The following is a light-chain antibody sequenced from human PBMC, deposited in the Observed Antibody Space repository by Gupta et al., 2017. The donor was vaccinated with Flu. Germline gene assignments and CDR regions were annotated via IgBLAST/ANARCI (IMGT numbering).Light chain of an antibody. V-gene: IGLV2-23*03. J-gene: IGLJ2*01. CDR2: EGT. Sequence: QSVLTQPASVSGSPGQSITISRTGISSDVGIYDLVSWYQQRPGKAPRVIIYEGTKRPSGVSNRFSGSKSGNTASLTISGLQAEDEADYYCCAYTRSDTFIFGGGANLTVL. CDR3: CAYTRSDTFI. CDR1: SSDVGIYDL.